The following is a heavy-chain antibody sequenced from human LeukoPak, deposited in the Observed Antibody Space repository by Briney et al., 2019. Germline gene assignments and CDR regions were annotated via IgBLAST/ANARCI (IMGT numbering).Heavy chain of an antibody. D-gene: IGHD3-22*01. CDR2: IKQDGSEK. CDR3: ARGSGYYLGYYFDY. CDR1: GFTFSSYW. Sequence: GGSLRLSCAASGFTFSSYWMSWVRQAPGKGLEWVANIKQDGSEKYYVDSVKGRFTISRDNAKNSLYLQMNSLRAEDTAVYYCARGSGYYLGYYFDYWGQGTLVTVSS. J-gene: IGHJ4*02. V-gene: IGHV3-7*03.